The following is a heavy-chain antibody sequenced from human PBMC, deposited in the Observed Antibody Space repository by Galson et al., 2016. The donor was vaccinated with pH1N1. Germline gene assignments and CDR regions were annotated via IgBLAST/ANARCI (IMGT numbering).Heavy chain of an antibody. D-gene: IGHD4-23*01. J-gene: IGHJ4*02. V-gene: IGHV1-69*10. Sequence: SVKVSCKASGDTFIDYAISWVRQAPGQGLEWMGAIIPILGVVSYAQTFQGRVAITAANSTTIVYMELSSLRSEDTAVYYCGRDLYGGATEYWGQGALVTVSS. CDR3: GRDLYGGATEY. CDR1: GDTFIDYA. CDR2: IIPILGVV.